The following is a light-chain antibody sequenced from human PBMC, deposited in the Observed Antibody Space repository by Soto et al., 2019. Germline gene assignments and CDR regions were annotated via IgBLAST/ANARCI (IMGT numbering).Light chain of an antibody. CDR2: DAS. Sequence: EIVLTQSPATLSLSPGERATLSCRASQSVSSYLAWYQQRPGQAPRLLIYDASNRATGIPARFIGSGSGTDFTLTISRLEPEDFAVYYCQQYGSSPRTFGQGTKVDI. CDR3: QQYGSSPRT. CDR1: QSVSSY. J-gene: IGKJ1*01. V-gene: IGKV3-20*01.